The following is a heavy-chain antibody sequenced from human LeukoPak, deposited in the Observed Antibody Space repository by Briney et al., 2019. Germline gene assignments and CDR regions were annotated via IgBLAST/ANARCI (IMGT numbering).Heavy chain of an antibody. V-gene: IGHV3-21*01. CDR1: GFTFSSHS. CDR2: ISSSSSYI. D-gene: IGHD3-16*02. Sequence: GGSLRVSCAASGFTFSSHSMNWVRQAPGKGLEWVSSISSSSSYIYYADSVKGRFTISRDNAKNSLYLQMNSLRAEDTAVYYCARDLVATRLPRVIGPGYWGQGTLVTVSS. J-gene: IGHJ4*02. CDR3: ARDLVATRLPRVIGPGY.